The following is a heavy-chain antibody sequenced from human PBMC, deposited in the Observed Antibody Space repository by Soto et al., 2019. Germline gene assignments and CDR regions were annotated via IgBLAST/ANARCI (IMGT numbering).Heavy chain of an antibody. Sequence: QVQLVQSGAEVKKPGSSVTVSCKASGGTFGNSAISWVRQAPGQGLEWMGGIIPIFPPPDYAQKFQGRVTITADESTTTAYMELTILKSEDTAVYYCARDKDRQQLGGNYYYGIDVWGQGTTVTVSS. CDR1: GGTFGNSA. D-gene: IGHD2-15*01. CDR2: IIPIFPPP. CDR3: ARDKDRQQLGGNYYYGIDV. V-gene: IGHV1-69*12. J-gene: IGHJ6*02.